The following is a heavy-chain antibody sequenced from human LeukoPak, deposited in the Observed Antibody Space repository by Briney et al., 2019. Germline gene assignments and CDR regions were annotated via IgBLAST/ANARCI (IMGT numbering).Heavy chain of an antibody. CDR2: ISYDGNNK. V-gene: IGHV3-30*18. Sequence: QSGRSLRLSCTASGFTFSSYGMHWVRQAPGKGLEWVAVISYDGNNKYYADSVKGRFTISRDNSKNTLHLQMNSLRAEDTAVYYCAKGWNSGYYFTMDVWGQGTTVTVSS. D-gene: IGHD1-7*01. CDR1: GFTFSSYG. CDR3: AKGWNSGYYFTMDV. J-gene: IGHJ6*02.